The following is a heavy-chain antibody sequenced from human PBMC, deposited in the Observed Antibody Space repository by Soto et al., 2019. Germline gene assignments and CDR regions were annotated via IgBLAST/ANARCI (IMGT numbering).Heavy chain of an antibody. J-gene: IGHJ4*02. CDR3: ARDGAY. D-gene: IGHD3-16*01. Sequence: QAQLVESGGGVVQPGRSLRLSCAASGFTFSSYAMHWVRQAPGKGLEWVAVISYDGSNKYYADSVKGRFTISRDNSKNTLYLQMNSLRAEDTAVYYCARDGAYWGQGTLVTVSS. V-gene: IGHV3-30-3*01. CDR1: GFTFSSYA. CDR2: ISYDGSNK.